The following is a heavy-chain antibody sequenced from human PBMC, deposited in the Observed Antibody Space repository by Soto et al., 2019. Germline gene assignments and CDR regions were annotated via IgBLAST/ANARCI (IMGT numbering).Heavy chain of an antibody. CDR2: IYWDDDE. D-gene: IGHD6-13*01. J-gene: IGHJ5*02. CDR1: GFSLSTSGGG. CDR3: AHKGETAAGST. Sequence: SGPTLVNPTQTLTLTCTFSGFSLSTSGGGVGWIRQPPGKALEWLALIYWDDDERYSPSLKSRLTITKDTSKNQVVLTMTNMDPVDTATYYYAHKGETAAGSTWGQGTLVTVSS. V-gene: IGHV2-5*02.